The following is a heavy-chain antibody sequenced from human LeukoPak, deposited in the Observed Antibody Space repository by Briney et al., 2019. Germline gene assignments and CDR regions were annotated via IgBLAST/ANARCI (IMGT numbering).Heavy chain of an antibody. D-gene: IGHD1-26*01. J-gene: IGHJ6*03. CDR2: ISAYNGYT. CDR1: GYTFTSYG. CDR3: ARVNMVGPILEDYYFYMDV. Sequence: ASVKVSCKASGYTFTSYGFSWVRQAPGQGLEWMGWISAYNGYTCNSQKFQGRVTMTTDTSTTTAYMELRSLKSDDTAVYYCARVNMVGPILEDYYFYMDVWGKGTAVTVSS. V-gene: IGHV1-18*01.